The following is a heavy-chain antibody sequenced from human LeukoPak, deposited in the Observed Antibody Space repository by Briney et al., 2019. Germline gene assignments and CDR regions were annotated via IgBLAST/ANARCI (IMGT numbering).Heavy chain of an antibody. D-gene: IGHD5-12*01. CDR3: AKGSGGYSGYDSSAYFDY. CDR1: GFTFSSYA. CDR2: ISGSGGST. Sequence: GGSLRLSCAASGFTFSSYAMSWVRQAPGKGLEWVSAISGSGGSTYCADSVKGRFTISRDNSKNTLYLQMNSLRAEDTAVYYCAKGSGGYSGYDSSAYFDYWGQGTLVTVSS. V-gene: IGHV3-23*01. J-gene: IGHJ4*02.